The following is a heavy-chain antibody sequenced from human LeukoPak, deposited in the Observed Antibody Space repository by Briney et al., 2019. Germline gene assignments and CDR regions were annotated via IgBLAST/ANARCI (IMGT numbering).Heavy chain of an antibody. Sequence: ASVRVSCKASGYTFTGYYMHWVRQAPGQGLEWMGWINPNSGGTNYAQKFQGRVTMTRDTSISTAYMELSRLRSDDTAVYYCARGYYDSSDYEYFQHWGQGTLVTVSS. CDR3: ARGYYDSSDYEYFQH. CDR1: GYTFTGYY. V-gene: IGHV1-2*02. D-gene: IGHD3-22*01. J-gene: IGHJ1*01. CDR2: INPNSGGT.